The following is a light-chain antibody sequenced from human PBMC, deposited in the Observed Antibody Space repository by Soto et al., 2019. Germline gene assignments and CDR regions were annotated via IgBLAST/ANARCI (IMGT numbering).Light chain of an antibody. Sequence: EIVMTQSPATLSVSPGERATVPCRASQSVSNNLAWYQQKPGQAPSLLIYGASARATGIPARFSGSGYGTVFTLTLSSLQSEDFSVYYCQQYHKWPLSFGGGTKVDIK. J-gene: IGKJ4*01. V-gene: IGKV3-15*01. CDR3: QQYHKWPLS. CDR2: GAS. CDR1: QSVSNN.